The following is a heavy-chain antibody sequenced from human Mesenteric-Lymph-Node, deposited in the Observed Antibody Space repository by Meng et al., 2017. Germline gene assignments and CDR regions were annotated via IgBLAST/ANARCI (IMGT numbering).Heavy chain of an antibody. CDR2: IRRKPYGGTT. J-gene: IGHJ4*02. CDR3: TREYNCDY. CDR1: GFSFGDYG. D-gene: IGHD1-1*01. V-gene: IGHV3-49*04. Sequence: GGSLRLSCTASGFSFGDYGMNWVRQAPGKGLEWIGFIRRKPYGGTTEYAASVKGRFTISRDDSKSIVYLQVNSLETEDTAVYYCTREYNCDYWGQGTLVTVSS.